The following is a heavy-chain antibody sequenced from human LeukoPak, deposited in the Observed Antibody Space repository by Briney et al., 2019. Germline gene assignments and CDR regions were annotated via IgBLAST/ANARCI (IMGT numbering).Heavy chain of an antibody. CDR1: GGTFSSYA. CDR3: ARDLQGNVAVPAAILGD. CDR2: IIPIFGTA. D-gene: IGHD2-2*01. Sequence: SVKVSCKASGGTFSSYAISWVRQAPGQGLEWIGGIIPIFGTANYAQKFQGRVTITTDESTSTAYMELSSLRSEDTAVYYCARDLQGNVAVPAAILGDWGQGGLVTVSS. J-gene: IGHJ4*02. V-gene: IGHV1-69*05.